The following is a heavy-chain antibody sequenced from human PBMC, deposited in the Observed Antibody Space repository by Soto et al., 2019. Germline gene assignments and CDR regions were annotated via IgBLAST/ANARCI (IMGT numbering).Heavy chain of an antibody. CDR3: AKAIGVGLLLSQYAMDV. D-gene: IGHD2-15*01. CDR2: ISGSGSYT. CDR1: GFTFSSYA. V-gene: IGHV3-23*01. J-gene: IGHJ6*02. Sequence: EVQLLESGGGLVQPGGSLRLSCAASGFTFSSYAMSWVRQAPGKGLEWVSAISGSGSYTYYADSVKGRFTISRDSSKNTLYLQMNRLRAEDTAVYYCAKAIGVGLLLSQYAMDVWGQGTTVTVSS.